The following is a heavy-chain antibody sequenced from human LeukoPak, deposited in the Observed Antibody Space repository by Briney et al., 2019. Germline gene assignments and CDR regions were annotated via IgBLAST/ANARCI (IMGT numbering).Heavy chain of an antibody. CDR1: GLTFSSYG. CDR2: ISYDGSNK. D-gene: IGHD3-3*01. CDR3: AKGGAHYDFWSGYTNDY. J-gene: IGHJ4*02. Sequence: GGSLRLSCAASGLTFSSYGMHWVRQAPGKGLEWVAVISYDGSNKYYADSVKGRFTISRDNSKNTLYLQMNSLRAEDTAVYYCAKGGAHYDFWSGYTNDYWGQGTLVTVSS. V-gene: IGHV3-30*18.